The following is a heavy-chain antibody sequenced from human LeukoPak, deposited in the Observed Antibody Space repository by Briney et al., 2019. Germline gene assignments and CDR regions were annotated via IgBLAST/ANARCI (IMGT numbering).Heavy chain of an antibody. D-gene: IGHD2-2*01. CDR1: GGTFSSYA. J-gene: IGHJ5*02. V-gene: IGHV1-69*05. Sequence: SVKVSCKASGGTFSSYAISWVRQAPGQGLEWMGGIIPIFGTANYAQKFQGRVTITTDESTSTAYMELSSLRSEDTAVYYCARDVVVPAAKAGWFDPWGQGTLVTVSS. CDR3: ARDVVVPAAKAGWFDP. CDR2: IIPIFGTA.